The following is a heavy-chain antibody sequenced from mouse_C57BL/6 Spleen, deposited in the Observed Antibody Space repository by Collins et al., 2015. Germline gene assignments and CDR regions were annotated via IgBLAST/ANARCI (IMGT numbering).Heavy chain of an antibody. CDR1: GFTFSSFG. V-gene: IGHV5-17*02. D-gene: IGHD3-2*01. CDR3: ARSETARATSRFAY. CDR2: ISSGSSTI. J-gene: IGHJ3*01. Sequence: DVQLVESGGGLVQPGGSRKLSCAASGFTFSSFGMHWVRQAPEKGLEWVAYISSGSSTIYYADTVKGRFTISRDNPKNTLFLQMTSLRSEDTAMYYCARSETARATSRFAYWGQGTLVTVSA.